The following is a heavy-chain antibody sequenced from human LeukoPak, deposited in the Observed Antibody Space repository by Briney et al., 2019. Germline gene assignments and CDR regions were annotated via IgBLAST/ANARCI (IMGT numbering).Heavy chain of an antibody. CDR3: ARGSLSSISLVFYMDV. CDR2: IYTSGST. V-gene: IGHV4-4*07. CDR1: GGSISSYY. Sequence: SETLSLTCTVSGGSISSYYWSWIRQPAGKGLEWIGRIYTSGSTNYNPSLKSRVTMSVDTSKNQFSLKLSSVTAADTAVYYCARGSLSSISLVFYMDVWGKGTTVTVSS. J-gene: IGHJ6*03. D-gene: IGHD6-13*01.